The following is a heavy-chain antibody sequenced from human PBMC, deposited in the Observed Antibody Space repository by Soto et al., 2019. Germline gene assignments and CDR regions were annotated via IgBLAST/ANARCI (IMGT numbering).Heavy chain of an antibody. V-gene: IGHV3-21*01. CDR1: GFTFSSYS. D-gene: IGHD4-4*01. J-gene: IGHJ4*02. Sequence: SLRLSCAASGFTFSSYSMSWVRQAPGKGLEWVSSISSSSSYIYYADSVKGRFTISRDNAKNSLYLQMNSLRAEDTAVYYCARDLTTVTTPFDYWGQGTLVTVSS. CDR3: ARDLTTVTTPFDY. CDR2: ISSSSSYI.